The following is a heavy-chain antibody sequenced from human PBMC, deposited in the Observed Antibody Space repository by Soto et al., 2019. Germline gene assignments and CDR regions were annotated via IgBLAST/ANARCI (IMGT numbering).Heavy chain of an antibody. D-gene: IGHD3-10*01. J-gene: IGHJ6*02. V-gene: IGHV3-30*18. CDR1: GFTFSSYG. CDR2: ISYDGSNK. CDR3: AKVRITMVWGRHLYYGMDV. Sequence: QVQLVESGGGVVQPGRSLRLSCAASGFTFSSYGMHWVRQAPGKGLEWVAVISYDGSNKYYADSVKGRFTISRDNSKNTLYLQMNSLRAEDTAVYYCAKVRITMVWGRHLYYGMDVWGQGTTVTVSS.